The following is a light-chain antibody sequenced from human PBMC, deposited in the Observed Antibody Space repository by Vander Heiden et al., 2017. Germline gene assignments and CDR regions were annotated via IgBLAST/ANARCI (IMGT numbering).Light chain of an antibody. V-gene: IGLV3-1*01. Sequence: SYELTQPPSGSVSPGQTASITCSGDKLGDKYACWYQQKPGQSPVLVIYQDSKRPSGIPERFSGSNSGNTATLTIRGTQAMDEADYYCQAWDSSTVVFGGGTKLTVL. CDR2: QDS. J-gene: IGLJ2*01. CDR1: KLGDKY. CDR3: QAWDSSTVV.